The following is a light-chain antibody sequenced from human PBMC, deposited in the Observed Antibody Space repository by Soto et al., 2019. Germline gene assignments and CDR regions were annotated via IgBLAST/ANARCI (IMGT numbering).Light chain of an antibody. CDR1: QSVRSSH. V-gene: IGKV3-20*01. Sequence: EIVLTPSPGTLSLSRGERAALYCRASQSVRSSHLAWYQQKPGQAPRLLIYGASSRATGIPDRFSGSGSGTDFTLTIRRMEPEDVGMYYCQQYGSSPITFGQGTRLEI. CDR3: QQYGSSPIT. J-gene: IGKJ5*01. CDR2: GAS.